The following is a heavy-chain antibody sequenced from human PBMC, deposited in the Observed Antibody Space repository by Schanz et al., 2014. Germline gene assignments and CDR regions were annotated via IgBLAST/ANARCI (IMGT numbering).Heavy chain of an antibody. CDR3: ARVDSSGYFFDN. CDR1: GFTFSTFA. Sequence: EVQLLESGGGLVQPGGSLRLSCSASGFTFSTFAMHWVRQAPGKGLEWVSYVSRSTPDIYYADSVKGRFTISRDNAKNTVHLQMSSLRVEDTAVYYCARVDSSGYFFDNWGQGTRVTVSS. V-gene: IGHV3-48*01. J-gene: IGHJ4*02. CDR2: VSRSTPDI. D-gene: IGHD3-22*01.